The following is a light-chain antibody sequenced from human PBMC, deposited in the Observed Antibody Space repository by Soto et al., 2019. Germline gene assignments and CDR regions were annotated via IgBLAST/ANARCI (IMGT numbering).Light chain of an antibody. CDR1: SSDVGGYNH. J-gene: IGLJ1*01. Sequence: QSALAQPRSVSGSPGQSVTISCSGTSSDVGGYNHVSWYQHHPGKAPKFMLYDVSKRPSGVPDRFSGSKSGNTASLTISGLQAEDEADYYCCSFAGSYTFVFGTGTKVTV. CDR2: DVS. CDR3: CSFAGSYTFV. V-gene: IGLV2-11*01.